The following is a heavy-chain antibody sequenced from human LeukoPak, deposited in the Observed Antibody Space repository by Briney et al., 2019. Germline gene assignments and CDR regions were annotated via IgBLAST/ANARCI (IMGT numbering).Heavy chain of an antibody. V-gene: IGHV3-53*01. D-gene: IGHD5-12*01. Sequence: GGSLRLSCAASGFNFSTYAMSWVRQAPGKGLEWVSVIDSGGRTYYTDSVKGRFTISRDSSKNTLYLQMNSLRVEDTAVYYCAREERGSDAFDIWGQGTVVTVSS. CDR3: AREERGSDAFDI. CDR1: GFNFSTYA. J-gene: IGHJ3*02. CDR2: IDSGGRT.